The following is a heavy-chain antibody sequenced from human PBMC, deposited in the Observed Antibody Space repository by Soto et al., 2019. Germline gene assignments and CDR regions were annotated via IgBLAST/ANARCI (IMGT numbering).Heavy chain of an antibody. V-gene: IGHV3-30-3*01. CDR1: GFTFSSYA. CDR3: ARVDEQLGLYYYYGMDV. CDR2: ISYDGSNK. J-gene: IGHJ6*02. D-gene: IGHD6-6*01. Sequence: QVQLVESGGGVVQPGRSLRLSCAASGFTFSSYAMHWVRQAPGKGLEWVAVISYDGSNKYYADSVKGRFTISRDNSKNTLYLQMNSLRAEDTAVYYCARVDEQLGLYYYYGMDVWGQGTTVTVSS.